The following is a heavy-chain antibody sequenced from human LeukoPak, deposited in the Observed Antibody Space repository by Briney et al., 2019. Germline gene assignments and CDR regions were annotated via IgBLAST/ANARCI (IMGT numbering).Heavy chain of an antibody. J-gene: IGHJ5*02. V-gene: IGHV4-31*03. CDR1: GGSISSGGYY. CDR3: ARGGRYYYGNWFDP. CDR2: IYYSGST. Sequence: SETLSLTCTVSGGSISSGGYYWSWIRQHPGKGLEWIGYIYYSGSTYYNPSLKSRVTISVDTSKNQFSLKLSSVTAADTAAYYCARGGRYYYGNWFDPWGQGTLVTVSS. D-gene: IGHD3-10*01.